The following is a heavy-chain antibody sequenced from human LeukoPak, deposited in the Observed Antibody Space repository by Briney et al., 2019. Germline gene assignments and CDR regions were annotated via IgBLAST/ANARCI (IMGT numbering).Heavy chain of an antibody. CDR2: INSDGSSI. CDR1: GFTFSTYW. V-gene: IGHV3-74*03. J-gene: IGHJ4*02. Sequence: GGSLRLSCGASGFTFSTYWMHWVRQPPGKGLVWVSRINSDGSSITYADSVKGRFTVSRDNAKNTVYLQMNSLRAEDTAVYYCVRGIDYWGQETLVTVSS. CDR3: VRGIDY.